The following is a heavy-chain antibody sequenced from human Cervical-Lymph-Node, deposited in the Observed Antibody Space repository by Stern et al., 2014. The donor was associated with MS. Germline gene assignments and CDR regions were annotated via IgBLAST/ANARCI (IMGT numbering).Heavy chain of an antibody. V-gene: IGHV5-51*03. Sequence: VQLVQSGAEVKKPGESLKISCKGSGYRFSSYWIGWARQMPGKGLEWMGIINTGDSDTRYSPSFQGQVTIPADKSINPAYLQWSSLKASDTAMYYCARRYDYKADYWGQGTLVTVSS. J-gene: IGHJ4*02. CDR3: ARRYDYKADY. D-gene: IGHD4-11*01. CDR2: INTGDSDT. CDR1: GYRFSSYW.